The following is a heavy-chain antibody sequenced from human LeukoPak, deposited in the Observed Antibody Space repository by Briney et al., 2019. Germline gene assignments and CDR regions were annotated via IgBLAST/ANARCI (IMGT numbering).Heavy chain of an antibody. V-gene: IGHV1-18*01. CDR1: GYTFSSYG. CDR3: ARDRQCGY. Sequence: DSVKVSCKASGYTFSSYGISWVRQAPGQGLEWMGWISVYNGNTNNIQKLQGRVTMTRDTSTNTAYMELRSLRSDDTAVYYCARDRQCGYWGQGTLVTVSS. D-gene: IGHD2-21*01. J-gene: IGHJ4*02. CDR2: ISVYNGNT.